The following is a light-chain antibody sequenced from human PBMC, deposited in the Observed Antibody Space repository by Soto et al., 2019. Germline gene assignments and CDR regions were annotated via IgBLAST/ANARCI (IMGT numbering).Light chain of an antibody. Sequence: DIQMTQSPSTLSASVGDRVTITCRASQSINNWLAWYQHQPGKAPNLLIYDASTLESGVPSRFSGSGSETEFTLTISSLQPDDFATYYCQHYNSYSEAFGQGTKVDIK. V-gene: IGKV1-5*01. CDR3: QHYNSYSEA. CDR2: DAS. J-gene: IGKJ1*01. CDR1: QSINNW.